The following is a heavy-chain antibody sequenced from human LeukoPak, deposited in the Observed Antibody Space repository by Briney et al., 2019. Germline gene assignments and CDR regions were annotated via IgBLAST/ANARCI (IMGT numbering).Heavy chain of an antibody. CDR2: ISSSGSTI. CDR3: AREPLRSDLSSDAFDI. J-gene: IGHJ3*02. Sequence: PGGSQRLSCAASGFTFSSYEMNWVRQAPGKGLEWVSYISSSGSTIYYADSVKGRFTISRDNAKNSLYLQMNSLRAEDTAVYYCAREPLRSDLSSDAFDIWGQGTMVTVSS. CDR1: GFTFSSYE. D-gene: IGHD3-3*01. V-gene: IGHV3-48*03.